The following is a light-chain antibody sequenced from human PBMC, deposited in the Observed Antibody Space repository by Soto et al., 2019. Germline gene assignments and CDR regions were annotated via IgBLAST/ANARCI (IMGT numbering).Light chain of an antibody. CDR2: DAS. CDR3: QQYDSSPPIT. J-gene: IGKJ5*01. Sequence: EVVLTQSPVTLSLSPGERATLSCRASQSFRGLLAWYQQKPGQAPRLLIYDASRRATGIPDRFSGSGSGTDFTLTISGLEPEDFAVYYCQQYDSSPPITFGQGTRLEIK. CDR1: QSFRGL. V-gene: IGKV3-20*01.